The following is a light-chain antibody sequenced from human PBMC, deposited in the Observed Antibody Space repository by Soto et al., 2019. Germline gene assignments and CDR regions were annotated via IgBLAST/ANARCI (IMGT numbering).Light chain of an antibody. CDR3: QQRSNWPPWT. CDR1: QSVSSY. V-gene: IGKV3-11*01. J-gene: IGKJ1*01. CDR2: DAS. Sequence: EIVLTQSPATLSLSPGERATLSCRASQSVSSYLAWYQQKPGQAPRLLIYDASNGATGIPARFSGSGSGTDLTLTISSLEPEDFAVYYCQQRSNWPPWTFGQGTKV.